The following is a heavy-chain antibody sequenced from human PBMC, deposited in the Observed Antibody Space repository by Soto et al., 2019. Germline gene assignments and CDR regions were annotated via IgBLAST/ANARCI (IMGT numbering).Heavy chain of an antibody. D-gene: IGHD3-22*01. Sequence: SETLSLTCTVSDGSISTSSYYWGWIRQSPGKGLEWIGTIFYTGRTYYNPSLESRVTLSVDTSKDQFSLHLTSVTAADTAVYYCTRHHPHHYDSSGYFDYWGQGTLVTVSS. CDR3: TRHHPHHYDSSGYFDY. J-gene: IGHJ4*02. CDR1: DGSISTSSYY. V-gene: IGHV4-39*01. CDR2: IFYTGRT.